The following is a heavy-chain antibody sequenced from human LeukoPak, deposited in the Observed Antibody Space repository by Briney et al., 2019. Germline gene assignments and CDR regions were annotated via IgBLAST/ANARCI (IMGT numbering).Heavy chain of an antibody. CDR3: ARAPAGQPYYYMDV. CDR1: GGSFSGYY. Sequence: SETLSLTCAVYGGSFSGYYWSWIRRPPGKGLEWIGYMYYSGSTNYSPSLKSRVTMSVDTSNNQISLKMTSLTAADTAVYYCARAPAGQPYYYMDVWGKGTTVTVSS. CDR2: MYYSGST. D-gene: IGHD2-2*01. V-gene: IGHV4-59*01. J-gene: IGHJ6*03.